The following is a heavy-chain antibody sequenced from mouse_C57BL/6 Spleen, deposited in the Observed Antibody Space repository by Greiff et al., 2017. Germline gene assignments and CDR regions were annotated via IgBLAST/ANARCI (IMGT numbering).Heavy chain of an antibody. V-gene: IGHV1-50*01. CDR2: IDPSDSNT. CDR3: AREGGIRRGYYFDY. Sequence: QVQLQQPGAELVKPGASVKLSCKASGYTFTSYWMQWVKQRPGQGLEWIGEIDPSDSNTNSHQMFKGKATLTVDTSSSTAYMQLSRLTSEDSAVYYCAREGGIRRGYYFDYWGQGTTLTVSS. CDR1: GYTFTSYW. D-gene: IGHD2-12*01. J-gene: IGHJ2*01.